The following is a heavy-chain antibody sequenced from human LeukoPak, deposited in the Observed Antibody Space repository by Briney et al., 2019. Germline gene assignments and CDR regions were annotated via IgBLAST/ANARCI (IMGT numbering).Heavy chain of an antibody. V-gene: IGHV1-18*01. CDR2: ISAYNGDT. CDR1: GYTFTSYG. J-gene: IGHJ4*02. Sequence: ASVKVSCKASGYTFTSYGISWVRQAPGQGLEWMGWISAYNGDTNYAQKLQGRVTMTTDTSTSTAYMELRSLRSDDTAVYYCARVGSSLWFGELLSYWGQGTLVTVSS. CDR3: ARVGSSLWFGELLSY. D-gene: IGHD3-10*01.